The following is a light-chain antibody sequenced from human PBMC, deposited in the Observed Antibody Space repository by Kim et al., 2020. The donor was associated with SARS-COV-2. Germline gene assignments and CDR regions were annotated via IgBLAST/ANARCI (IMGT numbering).Light chain of an antibody. V-gene: IGLV3-19*01. J-gene: IGLJ2*01. CDR2: GKN. CDR1: SLRSYY. Sequence: SSELTQDPAVSVALGKTVRITCQGDSLRSYYATWYQQKPGQAPLLVIYGKNNRPSGIPDRFSGSSSGNTASLTITGTQAGDEADYYCNSLDSNDNAVFGG. CDR3: NSLDSNDNAV.